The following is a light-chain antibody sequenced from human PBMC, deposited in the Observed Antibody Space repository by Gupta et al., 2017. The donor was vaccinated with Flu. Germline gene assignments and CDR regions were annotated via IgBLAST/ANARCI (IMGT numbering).Light chain of an antibody. J-gene: IGKJ5*01. CDR2: KAS. CDR3: QQYNSYSIT. V-gene: IGKV1-5*03. Sequence: DIQMTQSPSTLSAYVGDRVTITCRASHSISNWLAWYQQKPGKAPMLLIYKASILESGVPSRFSGSGSGTEFTLTISSLQPDDFATYYCQQYNSYSITFGQGTRLEIK. CDR1: HSISNW.